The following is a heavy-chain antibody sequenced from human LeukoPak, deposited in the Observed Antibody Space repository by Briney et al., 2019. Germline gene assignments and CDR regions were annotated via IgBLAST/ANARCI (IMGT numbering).Heavy chain of an antibody. Sequence: TSETLSLTCTVSGCSISTNRDYWGWIRQPPGKGLEWIGTIYYSGTTDYNPSLKSRVTISLDTSKNQFSLNVGSVTTADTAVYYCAKILAGGGSFDYWGQGALVTVSS. V-gene: IGHV4-39*07. CDR2: IYYSGTT. CDR3: AKILAGGGSFDY. D-gene: IGHD3-10*01. J-gene: IGHJ4*02. CDR1: GCSISTNRDY.